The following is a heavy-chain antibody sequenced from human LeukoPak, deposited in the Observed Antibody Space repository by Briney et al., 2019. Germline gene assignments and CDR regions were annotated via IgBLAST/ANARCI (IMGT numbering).Heavy chain of an antibody. V-gene: IGHV3-23*01. D-gene: IGHD3-9*01. Sequence: KAGGSLRLSCAASGFTFSSHAMSWVRQAPGKGLEWVSAISGSGGSTYYADSVKGRFTISRDNSKNTLYLQMNSLRAEDTAVYYCAKGFEGRPLDPWGQGTLVTVSS. CDR2: ISGSGGST. J-gene: IGHJ5*02. CDR3: AKGFEGRPLDP. CDR1: GFTFSSHA.